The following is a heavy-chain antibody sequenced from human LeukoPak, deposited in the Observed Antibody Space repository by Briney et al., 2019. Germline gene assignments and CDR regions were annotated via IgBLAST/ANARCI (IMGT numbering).Heavy chain of an antibody. CDR3: TTDIPPYFYYVH. CDR2: ISGSGDTT. D-gene: IGHD3-9*01. J-gene: IGHJ4*02. CDR1: GFTFSSYA. Sequence: GGSLRLSCAASGFTFSSYAMSWVRQAPGKGLEWVSTISGSGDTTYFADSVKGRFTISRDNSKNTLYLQMNSLRAEDTAVYYCTTDIPPYFYYVHWGQGTLVTVSS. V-gene: IGHV3-23*01.